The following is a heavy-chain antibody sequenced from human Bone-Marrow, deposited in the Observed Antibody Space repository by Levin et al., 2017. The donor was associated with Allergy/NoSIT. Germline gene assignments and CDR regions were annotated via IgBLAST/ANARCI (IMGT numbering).Heavy chain of an antibody. Sequence: SETLSLTCAVSGYSISSDYYWGWIRQPPGEGLEWIGNIYHSGSTYYNPSLKSRVTISVDTSKNQFSLKVTSVTAADTAVYYCAKTLGYCSGDSCYFYFDYWGRGTLVTVSS. CDR2: IYHSGST. J-gene: IGHJ4*02. D-gene: IGHD2-15*01. CDR3: AKTLGYCSGDSCYFYFDY. V-gene: IGHV4-38-2*01. CDR1: GYSISSDYY.